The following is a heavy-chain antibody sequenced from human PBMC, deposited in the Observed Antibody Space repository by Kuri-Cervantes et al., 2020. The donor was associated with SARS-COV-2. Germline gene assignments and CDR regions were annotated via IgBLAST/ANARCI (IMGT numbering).Heavy chain of an antibody. CDR3: AKDLVVVPAANVFELQGMDV. D-gene: IGHD2-2*01. CDR2: ISGSGGST. V-gene: IGHV3-23*01. CDR1: GFTFSSYS. Sequence: GESLKISCAASGFTFSSYSMNWVRQAPGKGLEWVSVISGSGGSTYYADSVKGRFTISRDNSKNTLYLQMNSLRAEDTAVYYCAKDLVVVPAANVFELQGMDVWGKGTTVTVSS. J-gene: IGHJ6*04.